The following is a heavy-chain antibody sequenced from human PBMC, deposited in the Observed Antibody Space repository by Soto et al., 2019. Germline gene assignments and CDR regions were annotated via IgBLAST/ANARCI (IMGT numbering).Heavy chain of an antibody. D-gene: IGHD3-9*01. V-gene: IGHV3-74*01. J-gene: IGHJ4*02. CDR3: ARDLGKYDRHYFDN. CDR1: RFSLSTYW. Sequence: VQLVESGGGLVQPGGSLRLSCEDSRFSLSTYWMYWVRKAPGKGLMWVSRINSDGGIINYADSVKGRFTISRDNSKNTLYLQMNSLITDDTAVYYCARDLGKYDRHYFDNWGQGILVTVSS. CDR2: INSDGGII.